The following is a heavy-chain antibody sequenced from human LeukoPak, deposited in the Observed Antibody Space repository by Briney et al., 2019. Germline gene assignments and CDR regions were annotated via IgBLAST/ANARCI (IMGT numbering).Heavy chain of an antibody. Sequence: SQTLSLTCTVSGGSISSHYWSWVRHPPGKGLGWVGEINHSGNTNNNGSLKRGVTISVDTSKNQFSLKLSSVTAADTAVYYCARVGRRGITGTRYYFDYWGQGTLVTVSS. CDR2: INHSGNT. D-gene: IGHD1-7*01. CDR3: ARVGRRGITGTRYYFDY. V-gene: IGHV4-34*01. CDR1: GGSISSHY. J-gene: IGHJ4*02.